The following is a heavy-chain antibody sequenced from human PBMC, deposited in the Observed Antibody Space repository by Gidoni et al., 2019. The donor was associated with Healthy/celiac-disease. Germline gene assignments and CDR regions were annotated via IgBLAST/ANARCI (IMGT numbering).Heavy chain of an antibody. CDR2: ISGSGGST. CDR3: AKVDYDSSGPARYYFDY. V-gene: IGHV3-23*01. Sequence: EVQLLESGGGLVQPGGSLRLSCAASGFTFSSYAMSWVRQAPGKGPEWGSAISGSGGSTYYADSVKGRFTISRDNSKNTLYLQMNSLRAEDTAVYYCAKVDYDSSGPARYYFDYWGQGTLVTVSS. D-gene: IGHD3-22*01. CDR1: GFTFSSYA. J-gene: IGHJ4*02.